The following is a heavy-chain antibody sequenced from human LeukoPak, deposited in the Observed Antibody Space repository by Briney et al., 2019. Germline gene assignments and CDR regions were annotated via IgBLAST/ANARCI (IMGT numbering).Heavy chain of an antibody. CDR1: GFTFSSYA. CDR2: ITGSGAGT. CDR3: VIRSEMTAFSYGSAA. Sequence: GGSLRLSYPASGFTFSSYAKLWLRQPPGKGLEWISAITGSGAGTYYADSVKGRFTISRDNSKNTLFLQMNSLRAEDTAIYYCVIRSEMTAFSYGSAAWGQGTTVTVSS. D-gene: IGHD5-24*01. J-gene: IGHJ6*01. V-gene: IGHV3-23*01.